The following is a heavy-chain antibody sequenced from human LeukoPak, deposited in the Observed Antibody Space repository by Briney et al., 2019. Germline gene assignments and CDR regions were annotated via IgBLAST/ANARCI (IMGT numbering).Heavy chain of an antibody. CDR2: FYQSGST. D-gene: IGHD3-16*01. Sequence: SQTLSLTCAVWGGSIGSGGYSWSWIRQPPGKGLEWIGYFYQSGSTYYNPSLKSRVTLSVDRSKNQFALKLRSVPAADTAVYYCARGGGAFDIWGQGTMVTVSS. J-gene: IGHJ3*02. CDR3: ARGGGAFDI. CDR1: GGSIGSGGYS. V-gene: IGHV4-30-2*01.